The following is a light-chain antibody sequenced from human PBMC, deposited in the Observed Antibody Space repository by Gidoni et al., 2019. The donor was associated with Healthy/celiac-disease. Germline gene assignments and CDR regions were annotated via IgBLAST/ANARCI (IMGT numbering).Light chain of an antibody. CDR3: QQYNSYPLT. V-gene: IGKV1-5*03. CDR2: KAS. Sequence: DIQMTQSPSTLSASVGDRVTITCRASQSISSWLAWYQQKPGNAPKLLIYKASSLESGVPSRFSGSGSGTEFTPPISSLQPDDFATYYCQQYNSYPLTFGGGTKVEIK. J-gene: IGKJ4*01. CDR1: QSISSW.